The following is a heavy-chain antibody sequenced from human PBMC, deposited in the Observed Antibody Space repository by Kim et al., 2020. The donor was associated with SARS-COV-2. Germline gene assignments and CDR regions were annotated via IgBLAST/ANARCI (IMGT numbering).Heavy chain of an antibody. V-gene: IGHV1-46*01. D-gene: IGHD3-10*01. CDR3: ARDLPTWELFGLPLDY. Sequence: ASVKVSCKASGYTFTSYYMHWVRQAPGQGLEWMGIINPSGGSTSYAQKFQGRVTMTRDTSTSTVYMELSSLRSEDTAVYYCARDLPTWELFGLPLDYWGQGTLVTVSS. J-gene: IGHJ4*02. CDR1: GYTFTSYY. CDR2: INPSGGST.